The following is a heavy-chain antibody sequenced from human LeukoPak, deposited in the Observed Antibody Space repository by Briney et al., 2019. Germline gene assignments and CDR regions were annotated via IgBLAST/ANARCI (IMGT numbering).Heavy chain of an antibody. CDR1: GFTFSSYA. CDR2: ISGSGGST. V-gene: IGHV3-23*01. D-gene: IGHD3-10*01. Sequence: GGSLRLSCAASGFTFSSYAMSWVRQAPGKGLERVSAISGSGGSTYYADSVKGRFTISRDNSKNTLYLQMNSLRAEDTAVYYCAKAPTATYYYGSGRLDYWGQGTLVTVSS. J-gene: IGHJ4*02. CDR3: AKAPTATYYYGSGRLDY.